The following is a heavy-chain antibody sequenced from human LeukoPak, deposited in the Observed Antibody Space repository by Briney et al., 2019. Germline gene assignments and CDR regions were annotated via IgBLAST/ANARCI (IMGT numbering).Heavy chain of an antibody. Sequence: GGSLRLSCAASGFNFSSYAMSWVRQASGKGLEWVSAISGSGGSTYYADSVKGRFTISRDNSKNTLYLQMNSLRAEDTAVYYCAKVWDWGIGSYWGQGTLVTVSS. CDR2: ISGSGGST. J-gene: IGHJ4*02. CDR1: GFNFSSYA. D-gene: IGHD3/OR15-3a*01. V-gene: IGHV3-23*01. CDR3: AKVWDWGIGSY.